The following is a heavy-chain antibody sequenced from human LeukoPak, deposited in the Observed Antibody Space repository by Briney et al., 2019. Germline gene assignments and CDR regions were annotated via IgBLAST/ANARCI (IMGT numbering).Heavy chain of an antibody. V-gene: IGHV3-48*03. D-gene: IGHD6-19*01. CDR2: ISSSGSTI. CDR3: ARDRAEQWLVSSNYFDY. Sequence: PGGSLRLSCAASGFTFSSYEMNWVRQAPGKGLKWVSYISSSGSTIYYADSVKGRFTISRDNAKNSLYLQMNSLRAEDTAVYYCARDRAEQWLVSSNYFDYWGQGTLVTVPS. CDR1: GFTFSSYE. J-gene: IGHJ4*02.